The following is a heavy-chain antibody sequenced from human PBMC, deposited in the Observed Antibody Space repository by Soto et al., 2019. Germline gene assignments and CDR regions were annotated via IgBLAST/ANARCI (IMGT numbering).Heavy chain of an antibody. D-gene: IGHD6-13*01. Sequence: SETLSLTCTVSGGSISSGGYYWSWIRQHPGKGLEWIGYIYYSGSTYYNPSLKSRVTMSVDTSKNQFSLKLSSVTAADTAVYYCARDENSSSWDLNWFDPWGQGTLVTVSS. V-gene: IGHV4-31*03. J-gene: IGHJ5*02. CDR1: GGSISSGGYY. CDR2: IYYSGST. CDR3: ARDENSSSWDLNWFDP.